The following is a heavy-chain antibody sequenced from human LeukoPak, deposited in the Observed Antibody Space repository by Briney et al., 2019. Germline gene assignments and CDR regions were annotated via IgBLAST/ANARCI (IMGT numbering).Heavy chain of an antibody. V-gene: IGHV5-51*01. CDR3: ARHGDTYYYGPGSYYNAPFDP. J-gene: IGHJ5*02. Sequence: GESLKISCKGSGYSFTSYWIGWVRQMPGKGLEWMGIIYPGDSDTRYSPSFQGQVTISADKSISTAYLQWSSLKASDTAMYYCARHGDTYYYGPGSYYNAPFDPWGQGTLVTVSS. D-gene: IGHD3-10*01. CDR2: IYPGDSDT. CDR1: GYSFTSYW.